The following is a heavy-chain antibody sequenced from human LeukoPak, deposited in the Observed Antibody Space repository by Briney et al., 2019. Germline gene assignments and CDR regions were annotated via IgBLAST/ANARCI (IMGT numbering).Heavy chain of an antibody. Sequence: SETLSLTCNVSGDSITDYYWSWIRQPPGKGLEWIGYIYYSGSTNYNPSLKSRVTISVDTSKNQFSLKLSSVTAADTAVYYCARDSGSYFPNYFDYWGQGTLVTVSS. CDR2: IYYSGST. V-gene: IGHV4-59*01. CDR1: GDSITDYY. CDR3: ARDSGSYFPNYFDY. J-gene: IGHJ4*02. D-gene: IGHD1-26*01.